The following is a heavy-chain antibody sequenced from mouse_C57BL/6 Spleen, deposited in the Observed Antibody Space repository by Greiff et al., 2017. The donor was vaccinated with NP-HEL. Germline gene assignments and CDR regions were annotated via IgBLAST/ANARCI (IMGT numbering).Heavy chain of an antibody. CDR2: ILPGRGST. Sequence: QVQLQQSGAELMKPGASVKLSCKATGYTFTGYWIEWVKQRPGHGLEWIGEILPGRGSTNYNEKFKGKATFTADTSSNTAYMQLSSLTTEDSAIYYCARAKLGLFDFDYWGQGTTLTVSS. CDR1: GYTFTGYW. CDR3: ARAKLGLFDFDY. V-gene: IGHV1-9*01. J-gene: IGHJ2*01. D-gene: IGHD4-1*01.